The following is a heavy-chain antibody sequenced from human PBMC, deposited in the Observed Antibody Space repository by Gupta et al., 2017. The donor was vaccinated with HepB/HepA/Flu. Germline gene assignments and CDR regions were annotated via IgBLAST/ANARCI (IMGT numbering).Heavy chain of an antibody. J-gene: IGHJ4*02. V-gene: IGHV3-30*18. D-gene: IGHD6-19*01. CDR1: GFTFSSYG. CDR2: ISYDGSNK. CDR3: AKDLEPLYSSGFFDY. Sequence: QVQLVESGGGVVQPGRSLRLSCAASGFTFSSYGMHWVRQAPGKGLEWVAVISYDGSNKYYADSVKGRFTISRDNSKNTLYLQMNSLRAEDTAVYYCAKDLEPLYSSGFFDYWGQGTLVTVSS.